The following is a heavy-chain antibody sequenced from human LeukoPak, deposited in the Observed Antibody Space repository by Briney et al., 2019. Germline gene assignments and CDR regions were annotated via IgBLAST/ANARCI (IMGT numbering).Heavy chain of an antibody. D-gene: IGHD5-18*01. J-gene: IGHJ5*02. CDR1: GGSFGGYY. V-gene: IGHV4-34*01. CDR3: ASGDTAMVNWFDP. CDR2: INHSGST. Sequence: SETLSLTCAVYGGSFGGYYWSWIRQPPGKGLEWIGEINHSGSTNYNPSLKSRVTISVDTSKNQFSLKLSSVTAADTAVYYCASGDTAMVNWFDPWGQGTLVTVSS.